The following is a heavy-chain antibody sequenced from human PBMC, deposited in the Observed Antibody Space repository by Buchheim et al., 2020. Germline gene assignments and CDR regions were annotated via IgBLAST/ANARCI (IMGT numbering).Heavy chain of an antibody. J-gene: IGHJ4*02. CDR3: ARSPSYSTGWYEDYFDY. CDR1: GFTFSSYA. Sequence: QVQLVESGGGVVQPGRSLRLSCAASGFTFSSYAMHWVRQAPGKGLEWVAVISYDGSNKYYADSVKGRFTISRDNSKTTLYLQLNSLKAEDTAVYYCARSPSYSTGWYEDYFDYWGQGTL. D-gene: IGHD6-19*01. CDR2: ISYDGSNK. V-gene: IGHV3-30-3*01.